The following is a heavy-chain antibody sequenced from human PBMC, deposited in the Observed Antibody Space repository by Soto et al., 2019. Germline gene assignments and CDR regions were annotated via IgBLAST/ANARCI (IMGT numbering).Heavy chain of an antibody. Sequence: QVQLQQWGAGLLKPSETLSLTCAVYGGSFSGYYWSWIRQPPGKGLEWIGEINHSGSTNYNPSLKSRVTISVDTSKNQFSLKRSSVTAADTAVYYCARGNWFDPWGQGTLVTVSS. CDR2: INHSGST. V-gene: IGHV4-34*01. CDR1: GGSFSGYY. CDR3: ARGNWFDP. J-gene: IGHJ5*02.